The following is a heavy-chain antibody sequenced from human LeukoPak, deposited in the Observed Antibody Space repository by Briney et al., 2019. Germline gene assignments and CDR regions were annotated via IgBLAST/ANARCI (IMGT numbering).Heavy chain of an antibody. Sequence: SETLSLTCTVSGSSISSYYWSWIRQPPGKGLEWIGYIYYSGSTNYNPSLKSRVTISVDTSKNQFSLKLSSVTAADTAVYYCARDGVLVRGWFDPWGQGTLVTVSS. D-gene: IGHD2-8*02. J-gene: IGHJ5*02. V-gene: IGHV4-59*01. CDR1: GSSISSYY. CDR2: IYYSGST. CDR3: ARDGVLVRGWFDP.